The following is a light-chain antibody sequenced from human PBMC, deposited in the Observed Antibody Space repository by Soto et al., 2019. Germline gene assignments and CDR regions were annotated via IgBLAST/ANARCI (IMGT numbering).Light chain of an antibody. V-gene: IGKV3-11*01. J-gene: IGKJ4*01. CDR2: DAS. Sequence: EIVLTQSPATLSLSPGERATLSCRASQSLNSYLAWFQQKPGRAPRLLIYDASNRATGIPARFSGSGSGTDFTLTISSLEPADFAVYYCQQRRDWPLTFGGGTKVEIK. CDR3: QQRRDWPLT. CDR1: QSLNSY.